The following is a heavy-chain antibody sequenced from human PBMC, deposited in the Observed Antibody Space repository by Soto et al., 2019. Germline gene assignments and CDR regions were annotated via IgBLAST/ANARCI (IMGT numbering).Heavy chain of an antibody. V-gene: IGHV3-21*01. J-gene: IGHJ5*01. CDR3: ARADYCSGGSCYSNWFDS. CDR2: ISISISYI. CDR1: GFTFSSYS. D-gene: IGHD2-15*01. Sequence: PGGSLRLSCAASGFTFSSYSMNWVRQAPGKGLEWVSSISISISYIYYADSVKGRFTISRDNAKNSLYLQMNSLRAEDTALYYCARADYCSGGSCYSNWFDSWGQGTLVTVSS.